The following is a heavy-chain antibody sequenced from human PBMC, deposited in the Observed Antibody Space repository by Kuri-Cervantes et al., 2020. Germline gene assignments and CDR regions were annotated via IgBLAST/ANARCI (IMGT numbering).Heavy chain of an antibody. D-gene: IGHD6-6*01. CDR1: GYTFITYG. CDR3: ARDELAARPGWFDP. J-gene: IGHJ5*02. CDR2: ISVYHGNT. V-gene: IGHV1-18*01. Sequence: ASVKVSCKASGYTFITYGISWFRQAPGRGLEWLGWISVYHGNTNYAQRFRNRITMTTDTSTSTACMELGSLRSDDTAVYYCARDELAARPGWFDPWGQGTLVTVSS.